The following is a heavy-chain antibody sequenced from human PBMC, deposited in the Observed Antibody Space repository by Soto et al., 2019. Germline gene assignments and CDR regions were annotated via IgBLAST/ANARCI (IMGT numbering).Heavy chain of an antibody. CDR2: ISNSGST. V-gene: IGHV4-59*01. J-gene: IGHJ6*03. CDR1: GGSISSYY. CDR3: ARGRNCSSTSCRYYYYYMDV. D-gene: IGHD2-2*01. Sequence: ETLSLTCTVSGGSISSYYWSWIRRPPGKGLDWIGYISNSGSTYNNPSLKSRVTISLDASKNQFSLKLTSVTAADTAVYYCARGRNCSSTSCRYYYYYMDVWGKGTTVTVSS.